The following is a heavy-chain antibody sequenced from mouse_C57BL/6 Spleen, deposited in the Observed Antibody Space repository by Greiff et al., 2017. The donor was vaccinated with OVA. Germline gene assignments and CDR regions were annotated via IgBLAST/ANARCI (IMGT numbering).Heavy chain of an antibody. J-gene: IGHJ4*01. D-gene: IGHD1-1*01. CDR2: IWRGGST. V-gene: IGHV2-5*01. Sequence: QVQLQQSGPGLVQPSQSLSITCTVSGFSLTSYGVHWVRQSPGKGLEWLGVIWRGGSTDYNAAFMSRLSITKDNSKSQVFFKMNSLQADDTAIYDGAKGITTDYYAMDYWGQGTAVTVSS. CDR3: AKGITTDYYAMDY. CDR1: GFSLTSYG.